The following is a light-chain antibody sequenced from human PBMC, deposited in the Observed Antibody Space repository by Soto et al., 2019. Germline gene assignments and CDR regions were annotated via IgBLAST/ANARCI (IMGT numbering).Light chain of an antibody. Sequence: QSALTQPASVSGSPGQSIAISCTGTSSDVGAYDFVSWYQQHPDKAPKLLIYEVSNRPSGVSDRFSGSKSVITATLTISGLQAEDEADYYCSSHTTSNTRVFGTGTKLTVL. CDR1: SSDVGAYDF. CDR3: SSHTTSNTRV. V-gene: IGLV2-14*03. CDR2: EVS. J-gene: IGLJ1*01.